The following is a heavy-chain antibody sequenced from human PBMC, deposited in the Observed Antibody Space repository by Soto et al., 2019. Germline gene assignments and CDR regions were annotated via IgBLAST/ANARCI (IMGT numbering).Heavy chain of an antibody. CDR1: GFTFSSYA. CDR2: ISGSGGST. J-gene: IGHJ4*02. V-gene: IGHV3-23*01. Sequence: PGGSLRLSCAASGFTFSSYAMSWVRQAPGKGLEWVSAISGSGGSTYYADSVKGRFTISRDNSKNTLYLQMNSLRAEDTAVYYCANTLLPYCSGGSCYKPFDYWGQGTLVTVSS. D-gene: IGHD2-15*01. CDR3: ANTLLPYCSGGSCYKPFDY.